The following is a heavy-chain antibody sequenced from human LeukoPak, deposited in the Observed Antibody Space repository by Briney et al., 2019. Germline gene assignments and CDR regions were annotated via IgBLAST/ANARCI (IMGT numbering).Heavy chain of an antibody. J-gene: IGHJ6*02. D-gene: IGHD3-3*01. Sequence: SETLSLTCTVFGGSISSSNYYWAWFRQPPGKGLDWIGSLYYDGRTYYNPSLESRLTISVDTSNNQFSLKLTSVTATDTAVYYCARVRITIFGVAANYYYYGMDVWGQGTTVTVSS. V-gene: IGHV4-39*01. CDR2: LYYDGRT. CDR3: ARVRITIFGVAANYYYYGMDV. CDR1: GGSISSSNYY.